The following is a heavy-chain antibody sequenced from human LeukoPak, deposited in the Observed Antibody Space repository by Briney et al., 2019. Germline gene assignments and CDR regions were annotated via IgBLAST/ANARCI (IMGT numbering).Heavy chain of an antibody. J-gene: IGHJ2*01. D-gene: IGHD3-16*01. Sequence: SETLSLTCTVSGGSISYYYWSWIRQSAGKGLEWIGRVYTSGSTNDNPSLKSRVTMSVDTSKNQFSLRLSSVTAADTAVYYCARDVLGWGSNWYFDLWGRGTLVTVSS. CDR1: GGSISYYY. CDR2: VYTSGST. V-gene: IGHV4-4*07. CDR3: ARDVLGWGSNWYFDL.